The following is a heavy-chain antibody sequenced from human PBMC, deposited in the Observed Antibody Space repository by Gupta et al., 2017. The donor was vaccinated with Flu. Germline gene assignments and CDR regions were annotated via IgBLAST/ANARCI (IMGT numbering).Heavy chain of an antibody. CDR3: ARGRVGAEFDY. J-gene: IGHJ4*02. D-gene: IGHD1-26*01. CDR2: ISTGSVTT. Sequence: EVQLVQYGGGLVQPGGPLRLSCAASEFPFSDYNMNWVRQAPGKGLEWLSYISTGSVTTSYADSVKGRFTVSRDNAKNLLYLQMNSLRVDDTAVYYCARGRVGAEFDYWGQGTLVTVSS. CDR1: EFPFSDYN. V-gene: IGHV3-48*01.